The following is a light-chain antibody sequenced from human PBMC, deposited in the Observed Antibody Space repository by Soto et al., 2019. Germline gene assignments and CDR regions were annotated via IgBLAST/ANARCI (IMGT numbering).Light chain of an antibody. CDR3: QRYGSSPPFT. J-gene: IGKJ2*01. CDR2: GAS. V-gene: IGKV3-20*01. Sequence: EVGLSQSSRSHSLSTGERATLSCRASQRVSSSYLAWYQQKPGQAPRLLIYGASSRATGIPDRFSGSGSGTDFTLTISRLEPEDVAVYFCQRYGSSPPFTFGQGTKVDIK. CDR1: QRVSSSY.